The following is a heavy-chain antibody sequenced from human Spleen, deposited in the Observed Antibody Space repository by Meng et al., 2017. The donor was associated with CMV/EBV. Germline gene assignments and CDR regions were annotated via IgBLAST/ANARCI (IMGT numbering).Heavy chain of an antibody. CDR2: INWNGAST. CDR3: ARDAGDYYDSSGYWFDP. J-gene: IGHJ5*02. CDR1: GFTFDDYG. V-gene: IGHV3-20*04. Sequence: GESLKISCAASGFTFDDYGMSWVRQAPDKGLEWVSGINWNGASTGYADSVKGRFTVSRDNAKNSLYLQMNSLRAEDTALYYCARDAGDYYDSSGYWFDPWGQGTLVTVSS. D-gene: IGHD3-22*01.